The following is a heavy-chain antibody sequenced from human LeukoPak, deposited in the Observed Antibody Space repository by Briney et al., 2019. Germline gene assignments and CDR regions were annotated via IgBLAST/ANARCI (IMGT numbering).Heavy chain of an antibody. J-gene: IGHJ3*02. V-gene: IGHV3-23*01. D-gene: IGHD3-3*01. CDR1: SFSFTLYT. Sequence: HAGRSLRLSCAASSFSFTLYTMSWVPEAPEEGLECVSNISGDGRGTHCADPAKGRFPISRDISKNSVHLQMNILRAQDTAVNVCAKSDETLGGALDMWGEETMVGIS. CDR3: AKSDETLGGALDM. CDR2: ISGDGRGT.